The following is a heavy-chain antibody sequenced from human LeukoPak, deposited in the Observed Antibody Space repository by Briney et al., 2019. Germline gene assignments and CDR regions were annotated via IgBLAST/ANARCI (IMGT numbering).Heavy chain of an antibody. CDR2: MNPNSGNT. V-gene: IGHV1-8*03. CDR1: GYTFTSYD. Sequence: ASVKVSCKASGYTFTSYDINWVRQATGQGLEWMGWMNPNSGNTGYAQKFQGRVTITRNTSISTAYMELSSLRSEDTAVYHCAREGEAARSNCFDLWGQGTLVTVSS. D-gene: IGHD6-13*01. J-gene: IGHJ4*02. CDR3: AREGEAARSNCFDL.